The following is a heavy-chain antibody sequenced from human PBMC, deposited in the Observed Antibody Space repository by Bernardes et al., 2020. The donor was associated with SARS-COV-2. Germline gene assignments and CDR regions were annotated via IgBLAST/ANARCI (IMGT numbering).Heavy chain of an antibody. J-gene: IGHJ4*02. Sequence: GGSLRLSCAASGFTFNTYSMNWVRQAPGKGLEWVSYFSSSGTTIYYADSVKGRFTISRDNAKNSLFLLMTSLRDEDTAVYYCARVVENSSDYYSTPFDYWGQGTLVTVSS. CDR1: GFTFNTYS. CDR3: ARVVENSSDYYSTPFDY. V-gene: IGHV3-48*02. D-gene: IGHD3-22*01. CDR2: FSSSGTTI.